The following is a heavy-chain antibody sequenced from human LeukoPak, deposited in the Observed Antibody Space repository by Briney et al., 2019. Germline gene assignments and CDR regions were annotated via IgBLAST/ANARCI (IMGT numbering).Heavy chain of an antibody. D-gene: IGHD3-16*01. CDR1: GFTFSDYY. CDR3: ARAFFFDS. CDR2: ISNSGITL. V-gene: IGHV3-11*04. Sequence: GGSLILSCAASGFTFSDYYMSWIRQAPGRGLEFLSYISNSGITLYYADSMKGRFTISRDNTKSSLYLQIDGLRAEDTAVYYCARAFFFDSWGQGTLVTVSS. J-gene: IGHJ4*02.